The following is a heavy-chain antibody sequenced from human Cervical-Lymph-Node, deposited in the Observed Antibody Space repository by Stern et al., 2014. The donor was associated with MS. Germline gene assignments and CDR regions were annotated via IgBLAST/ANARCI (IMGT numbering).Heavy chain of an antibody. CDR2: ISPLFGTT. J-gene: IGHJ4*02. CDR1: GGTFSSIE. V-gene: IGHV1-69*01. D-gene: IGHD6-13*01. CDR3: VRDQGGIAAS. Sequence: MQLVQSVAEVKQPGSSMKVSCKASGGTFSSIEISWVRQAPGQGLEWLGGISPLFGTTNYAQQVQGRVTIVADESTNTVNMELSRLRSEDTAVYYCVRDQGGIAASWGQGTLVTVSS.